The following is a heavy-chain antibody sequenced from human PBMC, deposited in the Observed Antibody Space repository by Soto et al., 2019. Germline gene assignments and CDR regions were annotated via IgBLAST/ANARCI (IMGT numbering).Heavy chain of an antibody. CDR2: ISYDGSNK. V-gene: IGHV3-30*18. CDR3: AKDKTTHYYYYGMDV. Sequence: GGSLRLSCAASGFTFSSYGMHWVRQAPGKGLEWVAVISYDGSNKYYADSVKGRFTISRDNPKNTLYLQVNSLRAEDTAVYYCAKDKTTHYYYYGMDVWGQGTTVTVSS. J-gene: IGHJ6*02. D-gene: IGHD2-15*01. CDR1: GFTFSSYG.